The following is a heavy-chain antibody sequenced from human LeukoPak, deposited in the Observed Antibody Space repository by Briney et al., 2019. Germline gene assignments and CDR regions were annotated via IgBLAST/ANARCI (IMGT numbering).Heavy chain of an antibody. CDR3: ARLETTPYYFGY. J-gene: IGHJ4*02. CDR1: GFTFSSYS. Sequence: GGSLRLSCAASGFTFSSYSMNWVRQAPGKGLEWVSSISSSSSYIYYADSVKGRFTISRDNAKNSLYLQMNSLRAEDTAVYYCARLETTPYYFGYWGQGTLVTVSS. D-gene: IGHD1-1*01. CDR2: ISSSSSYI. V-gene: IGHV3-21*01.